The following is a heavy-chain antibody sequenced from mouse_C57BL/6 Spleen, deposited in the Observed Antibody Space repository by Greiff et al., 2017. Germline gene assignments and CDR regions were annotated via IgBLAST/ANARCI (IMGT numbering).Heavy chain of an antibody. CDR2: IYPGDGDT. CDR3: ARSGGRGGYFDY. V-gene: IGHV1-80*01. CDR1: GYAFSSYW. J-gene: IGHJ2*01. D-gene: IGHD3-2*02. Sequence: QVQLQQSGAELVKPGASVKISCKASGYAFSSYWMNWVKQRPGKGLEWIGQIYPGDGDTNYNGKFKGKATLTADKSSSTAYMQLSSLTSEDSAVYFCARSGGRGGYFDYWGQGTTLTVSS.